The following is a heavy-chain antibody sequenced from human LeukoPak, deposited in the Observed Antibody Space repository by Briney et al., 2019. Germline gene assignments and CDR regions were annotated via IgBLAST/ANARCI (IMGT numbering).Heavy chain of an antibody. J-gene: IGHJ4*02. Sequence: ASVKVSCKASGYTFTGYYMHWVRQAPGQGLEWMGWINPSSGGTNYAQKFQGRVTMTRDTFISTAYMELSRLRSDDTAIYYCARDVGEYCSSVSCYASDYWGQGTLVTVSS. V-gene: IGHV1-2*02. CDR2: INPSSGGT. CDR1: GYTFTGYY. CDR3: ARDVGEYCSSVSCYASDY. D-gene: IGHD2-2*01.